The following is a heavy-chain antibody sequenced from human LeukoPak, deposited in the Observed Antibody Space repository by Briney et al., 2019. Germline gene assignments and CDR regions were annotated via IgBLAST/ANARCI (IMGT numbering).Heavy chain of an antibody. V-gene: IGHV4-59*01. J-gene: IGHJ4*02. D-gene: IGHD6-13*01. CDR2: TYYSGAT. CDR1: GGSISTYY. Sequence: SETLSLTCTVSGGSISTYYWDWIRQPPGKGLEWIGYTYYSGATNYNPSLKSRVTISVDTSKNQFSLKLSSVTAADTAVYYCARGVYIAAAQYGFWGQGTLVTVSS. CDR3: ARGVYIAAAQYGF.